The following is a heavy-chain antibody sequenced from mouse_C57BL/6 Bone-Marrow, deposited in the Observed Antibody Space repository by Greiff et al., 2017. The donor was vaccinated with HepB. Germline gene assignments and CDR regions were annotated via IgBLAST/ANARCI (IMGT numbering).Heavy chain of an antibody. CDR1: GYAFSSYW. J-gene: IGHJ2*01. CDR2: IYPGDGDT. D-gene: IGHD1-1*01. Sequence: VQLQQPGAELVKPGASVKISCKASGYAFSSYWMNWVKQRPGKGLEWIGQIYPGDGDTNYNGKFKGKATLTADKSSSTAYMQLSSLTSEDSAVYFCARPYGSSRYYFDYWGQGTTLTVSS. CDR3: ARPYGSSRYYFDY. V-gene: IGHV1-80*01.